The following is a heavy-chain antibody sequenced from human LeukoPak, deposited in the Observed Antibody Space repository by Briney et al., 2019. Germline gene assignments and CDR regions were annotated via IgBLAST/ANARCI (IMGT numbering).Heavy chain of an antibody. Sequence: GGSLRLSCAASGFTFNDYYMTWIRQAPGKGLEWISYITSSGASTYYADSVKGRFTISRDNAENSLFLHMNSLRAEDTAVYFCARGSSNGYNYFDYWRQGTLVTVSS. CDR1: GFTFNDYY. CDR2: ITSSGAST. J-gene: IGHJ4*02. CDR3: ARGSSNGYNYFDY. D-gene: IGHD3-22*01. V-gene: IGHV3-11*01.